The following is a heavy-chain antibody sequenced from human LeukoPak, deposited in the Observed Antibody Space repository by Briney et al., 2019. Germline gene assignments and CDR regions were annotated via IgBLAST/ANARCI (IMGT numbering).Heavy chain of an antibody. CDR1: GGSVSSGSYY. CDR3: ARARGSRYSGYDTIGY. J-gene: IGHJ4*02. D-gene: IGHD5-12*01. CDR2: IYYSGST. V-gene: IGHV4-61*01. Sequence: SETLSLTCTVSGGSVSSGSYYWSWIRQPPGKGLEWIGYIYYSGSTNYNPSLKSRVTISVDTSKNQFSLKLSSVTAADTAVYYCARARGSRYSGYDTIGYWGQGTLVTVSS.